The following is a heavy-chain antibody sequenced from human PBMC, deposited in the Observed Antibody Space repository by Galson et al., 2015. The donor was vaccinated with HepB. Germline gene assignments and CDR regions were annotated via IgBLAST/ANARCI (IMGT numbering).Heavy chain of an antibody. CDR2: INHSGST. J-gene: IGHJ4*02. Sequence: ETLSLTCAVYGGSFSGYYWSWIRQPPGKGLEWIGEINHSGSTNYNPSLKSRVTISVDTSKNQFSLKLSSVTAADTAVYYCARGAPITIFGVVILDYWGQGTLVTVSS. CDR3: ARGAPITIFGVVILDY. D-gene: IGHD3-3*01. V-gene: IGHV4-34*01. CDR1: GGSFSGYY.